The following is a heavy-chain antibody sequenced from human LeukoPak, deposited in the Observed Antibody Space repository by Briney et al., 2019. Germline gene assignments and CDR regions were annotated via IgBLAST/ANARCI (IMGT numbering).Heavy chain of an antibody. V-gene: IGHV3-53*01. CDR1: GFTVSSDH. J-gene: IGHJ4*02. Sequence: GGSLRLSCAASGFTVSSDHMSWVRQAPGKGLEWVSVIYSGGSTYYADSVKGRFTISRDNSKNTLYLQMNSLRAEDTAVYYCARNRYSGSYPPDYWGQGTLVTVSS. CDR3: ARNRYSGSYPPDY. CDR2: IYSGGST. D-gene: IGHD1-26*01.